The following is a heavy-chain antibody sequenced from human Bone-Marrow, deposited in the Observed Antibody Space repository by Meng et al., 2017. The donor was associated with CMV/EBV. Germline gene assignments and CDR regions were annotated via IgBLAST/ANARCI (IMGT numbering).Heavy chain of an antibody. V-gene: IGHV3-72*01. CDR1: GFTFSDHY. CDR3: ARQLLGGSGYVLDY. CDR2: TRNKANSYTT. D-gene: IGHD3-3*01. Sequence: GESLKISCAASGFTFSDHYMDWVRQAPGKGLEWVGRTRNKANSYTTEYAASVKGRFTISRDDSKNSLYLQMNSLKTEDTAVYYCARQLLGGSGYVLDYWGPGTLVTVSS. J-gene: IGHJ4*02.